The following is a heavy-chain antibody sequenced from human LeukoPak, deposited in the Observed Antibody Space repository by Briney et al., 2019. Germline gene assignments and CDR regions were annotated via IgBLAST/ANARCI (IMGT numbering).Heavy chain of an antibody. CDR2: IYYSGST. D-gene: IGHD4-17*01. J-gene: IGHJ4*02. CDR3: ARMTTVTMPFDY. Sequence: SQTLSLTCTVSGGSISSGDYYWSWIRQPPGKGLEWIGYIYYSGSTYYNPPLKSRVTISVDTSKNQFSLKLSSVTAADTAVYYCARMTTVTMPFDYWGQGTLVTVSS. V-gene: IGHV4-30-4*01. CDR1: GGSISSGDYY.